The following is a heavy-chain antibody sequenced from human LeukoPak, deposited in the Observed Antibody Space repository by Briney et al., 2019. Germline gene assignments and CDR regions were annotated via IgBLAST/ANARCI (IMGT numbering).Heavy chain of an antibody. D-gene: IGHD7-27*01. J-gene: IGHJ4*02. CDR3: AKPSLGLIDINYFFDH. CDR1: GFTFSNYA. CDR2: VGVSGDIT. Sequence: PGGSLRLSSAASGFTFSNYAMSWVRQAPGKGLEWVSVVGVSGDITYYADSVKGRFTISRDNSKNTLYLQMNSLRAEDTAVYYCAKPSLGLIDINYFFDHWGQGTLVTVSS. V-gene: IGHV3-23*01.